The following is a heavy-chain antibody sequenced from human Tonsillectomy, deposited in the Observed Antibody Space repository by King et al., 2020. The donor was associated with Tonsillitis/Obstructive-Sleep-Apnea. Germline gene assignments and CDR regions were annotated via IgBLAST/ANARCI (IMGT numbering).Heavy chain of an antibody. CDR3: SRVSASHTAPDY. CDR1: GGTFSSYA. J-gene: IGHJ4*02. V-gene: IGHV1-69*01. D-gene: IGHD5-18*01. CDR2: IIPIFCRA. Sequence: VQLVESGAEVKKPGSSVKVSCKASGGTFSSYAISWVRQAPGQGLEWVGGIIPIFCRANYSQKFQGRVTITADESTSTAYMELSSLRSEDPAVYYCSRVSASHTAPDYWGQGTLVTVSS.